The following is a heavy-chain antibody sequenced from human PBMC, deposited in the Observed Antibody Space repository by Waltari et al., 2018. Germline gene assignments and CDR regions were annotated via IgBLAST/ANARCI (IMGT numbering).Heavy chain of an antibody. Sequence: QLQLQESGPGLVKPSETLSLTCTVSGGSISSSSYYWGWIRQPPGKGLEGIGSFFYSGSTYYNPSLKSRVTISVDTSKNQFSLKLSSVTAADTAVYYCARAMVRGVMDYWGQGTLVTVSS. CDR3: ARAMVRGVMDY. CDR2: FFYSGST. CDR1: GGSISSSSYY. V-gene: IGHV4-39*01. D-gene: IGHD3-10*01. J-gene: IGHJ4*02.